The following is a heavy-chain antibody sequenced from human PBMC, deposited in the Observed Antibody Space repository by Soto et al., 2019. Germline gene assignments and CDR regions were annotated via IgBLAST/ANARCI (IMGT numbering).Heavy chain of an antibody. CDR3: AKFYGDYYGSVDY. CDR1: GFTFSSYA. CDR2: ISVSGGST. J-gene: IGHJ4*02. D-gene: IGHD3-10*01. Sequence: EVQLLESGGGLVQPGGSLRLSCAASGFTFSSYAMSWVRQAPGKGLEWVSGISVSGGSTYYADSVKGRFTISRDNSKNTLFLQMNSLRAEDTAVYYCAKFYGDYYGSVDYWGPGSLVTASS. V-gene: IGHV3-23*01.